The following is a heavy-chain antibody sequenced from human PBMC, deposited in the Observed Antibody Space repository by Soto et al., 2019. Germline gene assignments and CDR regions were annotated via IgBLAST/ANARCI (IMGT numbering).Heavy chain of an antibody. J-gene: IGHJ4*02. CDR3: TRGGDAYKNGH. CDR1: GGSISSSSHY. Sequence: ASETLSLTCTVSGGSISSSSHYWGWIRQPPGKGLEWIGSIYYSGSTYYNPSLKSRVTMSVDTSKNQFSLKLTSVNAADTAVYYCTRGGDAYKNGHWGQGTLVTVS. CDR2: IYYSGST. V-gene: IGHV4-39*07. D-gene: IGHD2-21*01.